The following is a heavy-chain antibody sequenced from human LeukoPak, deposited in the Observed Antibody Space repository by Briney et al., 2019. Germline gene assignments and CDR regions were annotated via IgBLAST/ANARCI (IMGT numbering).Heavy chain of an antibody. V-gene: IGHV3-23*01. CDR1: GFTFTSA. CDR2: ISGSGGDT. J-gene: IGHJ4*02. Sequence: RGSLRLSXAASGFTFTSAMRWVRQAPGKGLEWVSSISGSGGDTFYADSVKGRFTISRDNSKNTLYLQMNSLRAEDTAVYYCTKGESQPKYYFHYWGQGTLVTVSS. D-gene: IGHD2-2*01. CDR3: TKGESQPKYYFHY.